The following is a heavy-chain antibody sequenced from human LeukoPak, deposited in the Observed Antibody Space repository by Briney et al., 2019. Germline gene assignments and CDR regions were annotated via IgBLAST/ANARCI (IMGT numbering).Heavy chain of an antibody. CDR3: AKRILTGYYKGYMDV. J-gene: IGHJ6*03. V-gene: IGHV3-23*01. CDR2: ISGSGGST. D-gene: IGHD3-9*01. Sequence: GGSLRLSCAASGFTFSSHGMSWVRQAPGKGLEWVSAISGSGGSTYYADSVKGRFTISRDNSKNTLYLQMNSLRAEDTAVYYCAKRILTGYYKGYMDVWGKGTTVTISS. CDR1: GFTFSSHG.